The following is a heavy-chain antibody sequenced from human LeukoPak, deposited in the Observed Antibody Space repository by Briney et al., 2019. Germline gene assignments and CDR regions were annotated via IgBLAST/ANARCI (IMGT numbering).Heavy chain of an antibody. CDR2: ISWNSGSI. J-gene: IGHJ4*02. D-gene: IGHD3-10*01. Sequence: PSRSLRLSCAASGFTFDDYAMHWVRQAPGKGLEWVSGISWNSGSIGYADSVKGRFTISRDNAKNSLYLQMNSLRAEDTALYYCANSLLWFGEYRDWGQGTLVTVSS. CDR1: GFTFDDYA. CDR3: ANSLLWFGEYRD. V-gene: IGHV3-9*01.